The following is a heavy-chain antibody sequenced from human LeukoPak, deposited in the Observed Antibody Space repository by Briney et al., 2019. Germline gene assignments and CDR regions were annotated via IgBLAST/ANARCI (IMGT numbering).Heavy chain of an antibody. Sequence: PGGSLRLSCAASGFTFSSYGMSWARQAPGKGLEWVSSISGSGGTTYYADSVKGRFTISRDNSKNTLYLQMNSLRAEDTAVYYCANLGIAVANWFDPWGQGTLVTVSS. J-gene: IGHJ5*02. CDR3: ANLGIAVANWFDP. CDR2: ISGSGGTT. D-gene: IGHD6-19*01. V-gene: IGHV3-23*01. CDR1: GFTFSSYG.